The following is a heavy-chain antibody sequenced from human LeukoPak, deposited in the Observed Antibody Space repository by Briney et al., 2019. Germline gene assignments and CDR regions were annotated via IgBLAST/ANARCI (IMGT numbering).Heavy chain of an antibody. D-gene: IGHD1-26*01. CDR2: ISSSGGTT. V-gene: IGHV3-11*01. J-gene: IGHJ4*02. Sequence: PGGSLRLSCAASGFTFSDYNMSWVRQAPGKGLEWVSHISSSGGTTYYADSVKGRFTISRDNTKNSLYLQMNSLRAEDTAVYYCARGGEYSGSYMDYWGQGTLVSVSP. CDR3: ARGGEYSGSYMDY. CDR1: GFTFSDYN.